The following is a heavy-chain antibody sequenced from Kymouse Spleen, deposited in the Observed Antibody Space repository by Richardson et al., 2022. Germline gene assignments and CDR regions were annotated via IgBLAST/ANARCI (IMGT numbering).Heavy chain of an antibody. D-gene: IGHD3-10*01. CDR1: GFTFSSYG. CDR3: ARDTWYYYGSGLDY. Sequence: QVQLVESGGGVVQPGRSLRLSCAASGFTFSSYGMHWVRQAPGKGLEWVAVIWYDGSNKYYADSVKGRFTISRDNSKNTLYLQMNSLRAEDTAVYYCARDTWYYYGSGLDYWGQGTLVTVSS. V-gene: IGHV3-33*01. J-gene: IGHJ4*02. CDR2: IWYDGSNK.